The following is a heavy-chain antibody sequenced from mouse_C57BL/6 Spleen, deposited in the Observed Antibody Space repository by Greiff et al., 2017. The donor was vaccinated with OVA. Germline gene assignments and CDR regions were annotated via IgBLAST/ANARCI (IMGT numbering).Heavy chain of an antibody. J-gene: IGHJ1*03. Sequence: SGPELVKPGASVKMSCKASGYTFTDYNMHWVKQSHGKSLEWIGYINPNNGGTSYNQKFKGKATLTVNKSSSTAYMELRSLTSEDSAVYYCARSLLGTTVVEDWYFDVWGTGTTVTVSS. V-gene: IGHV1-22*01. CDR2: INPNNGGT. D-gene: IGHD1-1*01. CDR1: GYTFTDYN. CDR3: ARSLLGTTVVEDWYFDV.